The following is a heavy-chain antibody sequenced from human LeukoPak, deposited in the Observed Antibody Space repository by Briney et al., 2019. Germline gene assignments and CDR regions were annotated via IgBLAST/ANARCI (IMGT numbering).Heavy chain of an antibody. D-gene: IGHD2-15*01. CDR1: GGSFSGYY. Sequence: SETLSLTCAVYGGSFSGYYWSWIRQPPGKGLEWIGEINHSGSTNYNPSLKSRVTISVDTSKNQFSLKLSSVTAADTAVYYCARTAAKYYYYYGMDVWGQGTTVTVS. CDR3: ARTAAKYYYYYGMDV. V-gene: IGHV4-34*01. J-gene: IGHJ6*02. CDR2: INHSGST.